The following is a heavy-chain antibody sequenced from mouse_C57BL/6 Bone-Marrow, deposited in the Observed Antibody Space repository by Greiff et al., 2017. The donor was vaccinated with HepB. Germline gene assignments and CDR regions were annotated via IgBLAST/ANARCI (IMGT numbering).Heavy chain of an antibody. V-gene: IGHV1-4*01. CDR2: INPSSGST. Sequence: VMLVESGAELARPGASVKMSCKASGYNFTSYTMHWVKHRPGQGLEWIGYINPSSGSTNYKQRFKDKATLTADKSSSTAYMQLTRLTSEEAAVYYWARSSLYYDYDGGFAYWGRGTLVTVSA. CDR1: GYNFTSYT. CDR3: ARSSLYYDYDGGFAY. D-gene: IGHD2-4*01. J-gene: IGHJ3*01.